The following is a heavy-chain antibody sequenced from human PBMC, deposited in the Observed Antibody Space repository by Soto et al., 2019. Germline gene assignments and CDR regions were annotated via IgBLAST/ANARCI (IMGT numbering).Heavy chain of an antibody. Sequence: GGSLRLSCAASGFNFSSYAMSWVRQAPGKGLEWVSAISGSGGSTYYADSVKGRFTISRDNSKNTLYLQMNSLRAEDTGVDYCAKYSPPRGYYDILTCYYDYWGQGTLVTVSS. V-gene: IGHV3-23*01. J-gene: IGHJ4*02. CDR3: AKYSPPRGYYDILTCYYDY. CDR1: GFNFSSYA. CDR2: ISGSGGST. D-gene: IGHD3-9*01.